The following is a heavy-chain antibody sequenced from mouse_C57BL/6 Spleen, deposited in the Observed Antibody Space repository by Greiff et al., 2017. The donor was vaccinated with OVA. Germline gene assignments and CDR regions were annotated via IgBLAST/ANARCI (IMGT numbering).Heavy chain of an antibody. V-gene: IGHV1-69*01. CDR1: GYTFTSYW. CDR2: IDPSDSYT. CDR3: ARRGYYDYGDY. J-gene: IGHJ2*01. D-gene: IGHD2-4*01. Sequence: QVQLQQPGAELVMPGASVKLSCKASGYTFTSYWMHWVKQRPGQGLEWIGEIDPSDSYTNYNQKFKGKSTLTVDKSSSTAYMQLSSLTSEDSAVYYGARRGYYDYGDYWGQGTTLTVSS.